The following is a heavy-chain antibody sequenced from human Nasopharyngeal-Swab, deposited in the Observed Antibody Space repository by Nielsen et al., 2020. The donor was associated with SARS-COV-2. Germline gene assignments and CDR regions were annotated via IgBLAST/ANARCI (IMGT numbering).Heavy chain of an antibody. D-gene: IGHD6-19*01. Sequence: GGSLRLSCQGSGYRFTTYCIAWVRQMPGKGLEYMGIVYPGDSDTRYSPSFQGQVTISADKSTDTAYLQWSSLKASDTAIYYCARPETTGWCDPRGKFLQYWGQGTPVTVSS. J-gene: IGHJ4*02. V-gene: IGHV5-51*01. CDR3: ARPETTGWCDPRGKFLQY. CDR1: GYRFTTYC. CDR2: VYPGDSDT.